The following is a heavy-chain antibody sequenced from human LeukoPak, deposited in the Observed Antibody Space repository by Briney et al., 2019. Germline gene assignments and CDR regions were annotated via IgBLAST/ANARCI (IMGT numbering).Heavy chain of an antibody. V-gene: IGHV1-2*02. CDR2: INPNSGGT. J-gene: IGHJ4*02. CDR3: ARFAVHRRITVAGQFGLDY. CDR1: GYTFTDYY. Sequence: ASVKVSCTASGYTFTDYYIHWVRQAPGQGLEWMGWINPNSGGTHSAQKLQGRVTMTRDTSTSTVYMELSSLRSEDTAVYYCARFAVHRRITVAGQFGLDYWGQGTLVSLSS. D-gene: IGHD6-19*01.